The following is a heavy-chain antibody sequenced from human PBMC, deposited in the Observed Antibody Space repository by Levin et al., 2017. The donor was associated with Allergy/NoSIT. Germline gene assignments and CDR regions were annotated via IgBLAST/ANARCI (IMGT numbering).Heavy chain of an antibody. D-gene: IGHD1-26*01. Sequence: GGSLRLSCAASGFTVSSNYMSWVRQAPGKGLEWVSVTYSDGTTYYADSVKGRFTISRDSSKNILYLQMNSLRPKDTAVYYCARGSGSYYGDDWGQGTQVTVSS. CDR3: ARGSGSYYGDD. V-gene: IGHV3-66*01. J-gene: IGHJ4*02. CDR1: GFTVSSNY. CDR2: TYSDGTT.